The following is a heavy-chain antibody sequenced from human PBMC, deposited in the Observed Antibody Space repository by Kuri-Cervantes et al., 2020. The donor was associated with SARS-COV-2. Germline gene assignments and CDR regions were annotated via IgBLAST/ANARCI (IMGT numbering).Heavy chain of an antibody. D-gene: IGHD5-24*01. CDR1: GGSFNTYY. J-gene: IGHJ6*03. V-gene: IGHV4-34*01. CDR2: ITHRGDT. CDR3: ARGPGYNGYYYMDV. Sequence: GSLRLSCAVYGGSFNTYYCAWIRQPPGKGLERIGEITHRGDTIYNMSLKSRVTISVDTSKKQFSLDLRSVTAADTAIYYCARGPGYNGYYYMDVWGNGTTVTVSS.